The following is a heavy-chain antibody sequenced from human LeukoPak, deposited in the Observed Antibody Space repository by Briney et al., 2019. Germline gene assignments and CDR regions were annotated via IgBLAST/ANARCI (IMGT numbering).Heavy chain of an antibody. Sequence: PSQTLSLTCTVSGGSISSGAYYWSWIRQHPVKGLEWIGYIYYSGSTYYNPSLKSRVTISVDTSKNQFSLKLSSVTAADTAVYYCARQEVVAATTDYWGQGTLVTVSS. D-gene: IGHD2-15*01. V-gene: IGHV4-31*03. CDR1: GGSISSGAYY. J-gene: IGHJ4*02. CDR2: IYYSGST. CDR3: ARQEVVAATTDY.